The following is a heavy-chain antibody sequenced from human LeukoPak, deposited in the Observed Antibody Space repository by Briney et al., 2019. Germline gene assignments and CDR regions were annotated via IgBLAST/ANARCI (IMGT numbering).Heavy chain of an antibody. Sequence: SETLSLTCTVSGGSISSGGYYWSWIRQHPGKGLEWIGYIYYSGSTYYNPSLKSRVTISVDTSKNQFSLKLSSVTAADTAVYYCARSRHNNRSIAVVGPTDYWGQGTLVTVSS. CDR1: GGSISSGGYY. CDR2: IYYSGST. J-gene: IGHJ4*02. V-gene: IGHV4-31*03. D-gene: IGHD6-19*01. CDR3: ARSRHNNRSIAVVGPTDY.